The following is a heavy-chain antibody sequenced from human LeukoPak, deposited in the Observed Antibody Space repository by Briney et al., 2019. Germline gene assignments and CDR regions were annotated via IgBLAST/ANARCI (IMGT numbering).Heavy chain of an antibody. J-gene: IGHJ4*02. D-gene: IGHD1-26*01. V-gene: IGHV4-39*01. CDR3: AKHQSGSYYFDY. Sequence: SETLSLTCTVSGGSISSSSYYWGWIRQPPGKGLEWIGSIYYSGSIYYNPSLKSRATISVDTSKSQFSLKLSSMTAADTAVYHCAKHQSGSYYFDYWGQGTLVTVSS. CDR2: IYYSGSI. CDR1: GGSISSSSYY.